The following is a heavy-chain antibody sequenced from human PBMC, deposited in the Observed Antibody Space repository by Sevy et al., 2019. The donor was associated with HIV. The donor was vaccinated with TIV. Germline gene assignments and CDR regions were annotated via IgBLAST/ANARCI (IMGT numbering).Heavy chain of an antibody. V-gene: IGHV1-46*01. CDR3: AGAGPSRITMVRGVSNWFDP. J-gene: IGHJ5*02. D-gene: IGHD3-10*01. CDR1: GYTFTSYY. CDR2: INPSGGST. Sequence: ASVKVSCKASGYTFTSYYMHWVRQAPGQGLEWMGIINPSGGSTSYAQKFQGRVTMTRDTSTSTVYMELGSLRSEDTAVYYCAGAGPSRITMVRGVSNWFDPWGQGTLVTVSS.